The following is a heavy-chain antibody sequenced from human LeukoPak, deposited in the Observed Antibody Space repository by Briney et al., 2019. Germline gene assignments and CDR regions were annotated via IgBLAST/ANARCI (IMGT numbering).Heavy chain of an antibody. CDR2: IYTSGST. Sequence: SQTLSLTCTVSGGSISSGSYYWSWIRQPAGKGLEWIGRIYTSGSTNYNPSLKSRVTISVDTSKNQFSLKLSSVTAADTAVYYCARDRDAFDIWGQGTMVTISS. CDR3: ARDRDAFDI. J-gene: IGHJ3*02. CDR1: GGSISSGSYY. V-gene: IGHV4-61*02.